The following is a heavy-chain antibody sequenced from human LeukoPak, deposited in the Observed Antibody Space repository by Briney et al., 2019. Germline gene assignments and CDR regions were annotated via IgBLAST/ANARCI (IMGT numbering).Heavy chain of an antibody. CDR3: AKDDGGSIAVAGQFDY. CDR2: ISGSGGST. D-gene: IGHD6-19*01. CDR1: GFTFSSYA. Sequence: GGSLRLSCAASGFTFSSYAMSWVRQAPGKGLEWVSAISGSGGSTYYADSVKGRFTISRDNSKNTLYLQMNSLRAEDTAVYYSAKDDGGSIAVAGQFDYWGQGTLVTVSS. J-gene: IGHJ4*02. V-gene: IGHV3-23*01.